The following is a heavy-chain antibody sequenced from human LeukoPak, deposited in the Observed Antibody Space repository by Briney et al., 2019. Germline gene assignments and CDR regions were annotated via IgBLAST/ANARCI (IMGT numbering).Heavy chain of an antibody. CDR3: AIPSIVGATWYFDY. J-gene: IGHJ4*02. V-gene: IGHV4-39*01. CDR1: GGSISSSSYY. D-gene: IGHD1-26*01. Sequence: SETLSLTCTVSGGSISSSSYYWGWIRQPPGKGLEWIGSIYYSGSTYYNPSLKSRVTISVDTSKNQFSLKLSSVTAADTAVHYCAIPSIVGATWYFDYWGQGTLVTVSS. CDR2: IYYSGST.